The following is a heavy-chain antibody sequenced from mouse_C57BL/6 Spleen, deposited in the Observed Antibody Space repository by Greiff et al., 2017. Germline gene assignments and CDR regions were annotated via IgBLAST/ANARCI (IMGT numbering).Heavy chain of an antibody. J-gene: IGHJ4*01. V-gene: IGHV1-15*01. CDR1: GYTFTDYE. CDR2: IDPETGGT. CDR3: TRSIYYDYDGASYAMDY. Sequence: VQLQQSGAELVRPGASVTLSCKASGYTFTDYEMHWVKQTPVHGLEWIGAIDPETGGTAYNQKFKGKAILTADKSSSTAYIELRSLTSDDSAVYYCTRSIYYDYDGASYAMDYWGQGTSVTVSS. D-gene: IGHD2-4*01.